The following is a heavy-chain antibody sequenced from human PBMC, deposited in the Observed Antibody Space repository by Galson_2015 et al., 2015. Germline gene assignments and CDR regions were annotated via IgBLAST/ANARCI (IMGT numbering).Heavy chain of an antibody. V-gene: IGHV3-48*02. CDR3: ARDRAYGSGSYYNVPTWFDP. CDR1: GFSFSSYS. J-gene: IGHJ5*02. Sequence: SLRLSCAASGFSFSSYSMNWVRQAPGKGLEWVSYISSSSSTIYYADSVKGRFTISRDDAKNSLYLQMNSLRDEDTAVYYCARDRAYGSGSYYNVPTWFDPWGQGTLVTVSS. D-gene: IGHD3-10*01. CDR2: ISSSSSTI.